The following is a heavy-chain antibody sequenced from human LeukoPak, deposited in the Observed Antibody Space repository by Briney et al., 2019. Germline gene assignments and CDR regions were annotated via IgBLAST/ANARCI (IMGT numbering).Heavy chain of an antibody. Sequence: SVKVSCKASGGTFSSYAISWVRQAPGQGLEWMGRIIPILGIANYAQKFQGRVTITADKSTSTAYMELSSLRSEDTAVYYCARDGDSSGYYDQYYFDYWGQGTLVTVSS. V-gene: IGHV1-69*04. D-gene: IGHD3-22*01. CDR1: GGTFSSYA. J-gene: IGHJ4*02. CDR3: ARDGDSSGYYDQYYFDY. CDR2: IIPILGIA.